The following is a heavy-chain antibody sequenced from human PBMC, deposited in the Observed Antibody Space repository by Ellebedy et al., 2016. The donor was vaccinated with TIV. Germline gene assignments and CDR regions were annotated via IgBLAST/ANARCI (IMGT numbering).Heavy chain of an antibody. CDR1: GGSISSYY. Sequence: MPSETLSLTCTVSGGSISSYYWSWIRQPPGKGLEWIGYIYYSGSTNYNPSLKSRVPISVDTSKNQFSLKLSSVTAADTALYYCERTFSPHCSSGVCYMAYYFDYWGQGTLVTVSS. CDR2: IYYSGST. V-gene: IGHV4-59*08. CDR3: ERTFSPHCSSGVCYMAYYFDY. D-gene: IGHD2-8*01. J-gene: IGHJ4*02.